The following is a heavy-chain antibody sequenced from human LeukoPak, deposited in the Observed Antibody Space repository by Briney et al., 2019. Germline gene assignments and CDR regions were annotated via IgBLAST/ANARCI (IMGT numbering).Heavy chain of an antibody. J-gene: IGHJ4*02. CDR2: IYSGGNT. V-gene: IGHV3-53*04. CDR1: GFTISSNY. Sequence: GGSLRLSCAASGFTISSNYMSWVRQAPGRGLEWVSVIYSGGNTYYADSVKGRFTISRHNSKNTLYLQMNSLGAEDTAVYYCARRLVDSSGWSYGFYFDYWGQGTLVTVSS. D-gene: IGHD6-19*01. CDR3: ARRLVDSSGWSYGFYFDY.